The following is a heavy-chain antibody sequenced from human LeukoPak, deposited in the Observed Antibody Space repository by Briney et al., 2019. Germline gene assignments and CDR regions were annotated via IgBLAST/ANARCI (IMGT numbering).Heavy chain of an antibody. J-gene: IGHJ5*02. Sequence: GGSLRLSCAASGFIFSDYYMSWIRQAPGKGLEWVSYISTRGSFIYYADSVKGRFTISRDNAKNSLYPQMNSLRAEDTAVYYCARAYGTMTRNWFDPWGQGTLVTVSS. V-gene: IGHV3-11*04. D-gene: IGHD2-21*02. CDR2: ISTRGSFI. CDR1: GFIFSDYY. CDR3: ARAYGTMTRNWFDP.